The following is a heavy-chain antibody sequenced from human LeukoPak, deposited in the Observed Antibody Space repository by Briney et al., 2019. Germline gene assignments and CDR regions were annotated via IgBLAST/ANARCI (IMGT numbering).Heavy chain of an antibody. CDR2: IYSGGGT. V-gene: IGHV3-66*01. CDR3: ARGGLQLLAPLDY. Sequence: GGSLRLSCAASGFTVSSNYMTWVRQAPGKGLEWVSVIYSGGGTYYADSVRGRFTISRDNSKNTLYLQMNSLRAEDTAVYYCARGGLQLLAPLDYWGQGTLVTVSS. D-gene: IGHD5-18*01. J-gene: IGHJ4*02. CDR1: GFTVSSNY.